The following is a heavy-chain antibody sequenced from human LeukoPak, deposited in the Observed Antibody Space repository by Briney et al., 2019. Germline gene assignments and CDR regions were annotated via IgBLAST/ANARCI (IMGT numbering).Heavy chain of an antibody. V-gene: IGHV4-59*01. J-gene: IGHJ3*02. Sequence: SETLSLTCTVSGGSINSYYWSWIRQPPGKGLEWIGYIYYSGSTNYNPSLKSRVTISVDTSKNQFSLKLSSVTAADTAIYYCARSYIAASGRDAFDIWGQGTMVTVSS. D-gene: IGHD6-13*01. CDR2: IYYSGST. CDR3: ARSYIAASGRDAFDI. CDR1: GGSINSYY.